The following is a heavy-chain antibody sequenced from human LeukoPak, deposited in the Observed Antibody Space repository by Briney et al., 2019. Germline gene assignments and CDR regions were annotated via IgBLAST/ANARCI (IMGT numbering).Heavy chain of an antibody. D-gene: IGHD3-16*01. V-gene: IGHV1-18*01. CDR3: ARDGRIDDYVWGE. Sequence: ASVKVSCKASGYTFTTYAISWVRQAPGQGLEWMGWISTYNGNTNYAQKLQGRVTMTTDTSTSTAYMELRSLRSDDTAVYYCARDGRIDDYVWGEWGQGTLVTVSS. CDR2: ISTYNGNT. J-gene: IGHJ4*02. CDR1: GYTFTTYA.